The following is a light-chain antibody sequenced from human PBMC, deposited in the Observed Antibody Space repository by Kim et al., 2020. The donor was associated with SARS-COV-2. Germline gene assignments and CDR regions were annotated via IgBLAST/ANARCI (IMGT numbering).Light chain of an antibody. Sequence: DIQMTQSPATLSASLGDRVTITCRASQSISSWLAWYQQKPGKAPKVLILKASTLESGVPSRFSGSGSGADFTLTNSSLQPDDFATYYCQQYNSYPYTFGQGTKLEI. V-gene: IGKV1-5*03. J-gene: IGKJ2*01. CDR3: QQYNSYPYT. CDR2: KAS. CDR1: QSISSW.